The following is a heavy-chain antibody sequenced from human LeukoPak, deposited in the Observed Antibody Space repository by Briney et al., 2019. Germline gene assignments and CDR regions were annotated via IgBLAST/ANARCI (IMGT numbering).Heavy chain of an antibody. D-gene: IGHD1-1*01. Sequence: SVKVSCKASGGTFSSEAFIWVRQAPGQGLEWMGGIIPIFGRADYAQKFQDIVTITTDQSTSTVYMELSSLRSEDTAVYYCARGETILNWFDPWGQGTLVTVSS. V-gene: IGHV1-69*05. J-gene: IGHJ5*02. CDR3: ARGETILNWFDP. CDR2: IIPIFGRA. CDR1: GGTFSSEA.